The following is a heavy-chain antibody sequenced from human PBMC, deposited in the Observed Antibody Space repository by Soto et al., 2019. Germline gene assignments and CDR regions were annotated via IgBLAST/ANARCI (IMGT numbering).Heavy chain of an antibody. V-gene: IGHV3-9*01. CDR3: AWPGGFDP. J-gene: IGHJ5*02. CDR1: GFMFDDYG. Sequence: GGSLRLSCEVSGFMFDDYGRHWGRQAPGKGLEWIAGISRDSLSISYGASMKGRFTISRDNAKNSLYLQMNSLRVEDTAVYYRAWPGGFDPWGQGTLVTVSS. CDR2: ISRDSLSI. D-gene: IGHD3-10*01.